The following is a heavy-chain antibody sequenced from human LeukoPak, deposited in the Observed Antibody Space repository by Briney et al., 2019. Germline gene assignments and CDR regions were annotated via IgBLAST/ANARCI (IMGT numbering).Heavy chain of an antibody. CDR1: GYTFTSYG. J-gene: IGHJ4*02. V-gene: IGHV1-18*01. CDR2: ISAYNGNT. Sequence: GASVKVSCKASGYTFTSYGISWMRQAPGQGLEWMGWISAYNGNTNYAQKLQGRVTMTTDTSTSTAYMELRSLRSDDTAVYYCARVLADYYDSSGYCDYWGQGTLVTVSS. D-gene: IGHD3-22*01. CDR3: ARVLADYYDSSGYCDY.